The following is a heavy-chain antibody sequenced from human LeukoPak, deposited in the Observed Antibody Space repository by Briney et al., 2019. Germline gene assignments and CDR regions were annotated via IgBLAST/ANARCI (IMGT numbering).Heavy chain of an antibody. CDR2: IYYSGST. V-gene: IGHV4-39*07. CDR1: GGSISSSSYY. D-gene: IGHD3-22*01. J-gene: IGHJ4*02. Sequence: SETLSLTCTVSGGSISSSSYYWGWIRQPPGKGLEWIGSIYYSGSTYYNPSLKSRVTISVGTSKNQFSLKLSSVTAADTAVYYCARDYYDSSGYYYNYWGQGTLVTVSP. CDR3: ARDYYDSSGYYYNY.